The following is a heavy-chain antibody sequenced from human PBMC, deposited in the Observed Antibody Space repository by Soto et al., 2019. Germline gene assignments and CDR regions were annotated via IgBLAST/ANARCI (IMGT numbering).Heavy chain of an antibody. CDR3: ARAWKIEKFGVISMSKGLDV. Sequence: QVQLVESGGGLVKAGGSLRLSCAASGFIFSDYYMTWIRQAPGKGLEWLSCSSNRDRSTYYADSVKDRFVVSKDNAKNLVYLQMNSLRVEDTAVYFCARAWKIEKFGVISMSKGLDVWGQGTTVTVSS. CDR2: SSNRDRST. J-gene: IGHJ6*02. D-gene: IGHD3-3*01. CDR1: GFIFSDYY. V-gene: IGHV3-11*01.